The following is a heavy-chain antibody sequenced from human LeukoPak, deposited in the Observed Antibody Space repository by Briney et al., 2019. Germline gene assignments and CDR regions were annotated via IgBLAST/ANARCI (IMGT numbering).Heavy chain of an antibody. CDR3: TAGTMA. CDR2: IRSETDGGTT. Sequence: KSGRSLRLSCAASGLTFSNAWMSWVRQAPGKGLEWVGRIRSETDGGTTDYAVPVKGRFTISRDDSKNTLYLQMNSLKTEDTAVYYCTAGTMAWGQGTLVTVSS. CDR1: GLTFSNAW. V-gene: IGHV3-15*01. D-gene: IGHD4/OR15-4a*01. J-gene: IGHJ5*02.